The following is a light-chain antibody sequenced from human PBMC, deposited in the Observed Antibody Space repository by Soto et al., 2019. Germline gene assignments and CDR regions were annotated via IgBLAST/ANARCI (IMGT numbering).Light chain of an antibody. CDR3: QVWDTSRDHQV. CDR1: NIGSKS. J-gene: IGLJ2*01. V-gene: IGLV3-21*02. Sequence: SYELTQPPSVSVAPGQTARITCGGSNIGSKSVHWYQQKPGQAPVLVVYDDSDRPSGIPERFSGSNSGNTATLTISRVEAGDEADFYCQVWDTSRDHQVFGGGTQLTVL. CDR2: DDS.